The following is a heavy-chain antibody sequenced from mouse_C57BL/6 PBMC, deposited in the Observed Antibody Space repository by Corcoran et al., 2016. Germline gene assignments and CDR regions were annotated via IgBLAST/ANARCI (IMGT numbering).Heavy chain of an antibody. D-gene: IGHD3-2*02. Sequence: QIQLVQSGPELKKPGETVKISCKASGYTFTTYGMSWVKQAPGKGLKWMGWINTYSGVPTYADDFKGRFAFSLETSASTAYLQINNLKNEDTATYFCARGSSGYLYAMDYWGQGTSVTVSS. CDR1: GYTFTTYG. CDR2: INTYSGVP. J-gene: IGHJ4*01. V-gene: IGHV9-3*01. CDR3: ARGSSGYLYAMDY.